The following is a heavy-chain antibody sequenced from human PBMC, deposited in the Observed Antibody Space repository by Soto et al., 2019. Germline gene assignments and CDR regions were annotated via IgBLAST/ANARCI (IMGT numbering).Heavy chain of an antibody. CDR1: GGSISSSSYY. CDR3: ARRGTVTESFDY. V-gene: IGHV4-39*01. Sequence: SETLSLTCTVSGGSISSSSYYWGWIRQPPGKGLEWIGSIYYSGSTYYNPSLKSRVTLSVATSKNQFSLNLHSVTAADTSVYYCARRGTVTESFDYWGQGTLVTVSS. CDR2: IYYSGST. D-gene: IGHD4-4*01. J-gene: IGHJ4*02.